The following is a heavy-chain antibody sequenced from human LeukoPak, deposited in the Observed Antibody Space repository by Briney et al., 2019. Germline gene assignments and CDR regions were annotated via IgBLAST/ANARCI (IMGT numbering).Heavy chain of an antibody. CDR3: ARAVGVTAIHNAFDI. D-gene: IGHD2-21*02. CDR1: GFTVSSNY. J-gene: IGHJ3*02. V-gene: IGHV3-53*04. Sequence: PGGSLRLSCAASGFTVSSNYMSWVRQAPGKGLEWVSVIYSGGSTYYADSVKGRFTISRHNSKNTLYLQMNSLRAEGTAVYYCARAVGVTAIHNAFDIWGQGTMVTVSS. CDR2: IYSGGST.